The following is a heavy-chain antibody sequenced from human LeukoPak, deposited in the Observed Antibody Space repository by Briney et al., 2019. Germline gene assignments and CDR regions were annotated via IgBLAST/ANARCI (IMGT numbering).Heavy chain of an antibody. CDR2: INPNSGGT. J-gene: IGHJ4*02. V-gene: IGHV1-2*02. CDR3: ARQLLKTTVTTFGY. Sequence: ASVKVSCKASGYTFTGYYMHWVRQAPGQGLEWMGWINPNSGGTNYAQKFQGRVTMTRDTSISTAYMELSRLRSDDTAVYYCARQLLKTTVTTFGYWGQGTLVTVSS. D-gene: IGHD4-11*01. CDR1: GYTFTGYY.